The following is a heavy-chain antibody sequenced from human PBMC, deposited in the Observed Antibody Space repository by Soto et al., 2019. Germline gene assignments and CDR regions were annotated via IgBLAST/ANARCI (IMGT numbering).Heavy chain of an antibody. CDR3: AGDRDGYPTTGHGMDV. CDR1: GYTFTSYG. CDR2: ISAYNGNT. Sequence: QVQLVQSGAEVKKPGASVKVSCKASGYTFTSYGISWVRQAPGQGLEWMGWISAYNGNTNYAQKLQGRVTMTTDTSTSTAYMELRRLRSDGTAGYYCAGDRDGYPTTGHGMDVWGHGTTVTVSS. J-gene: IGHJ6*02. D-gene: IGHD1-26*01. V-gene: IGHV1-18*01.